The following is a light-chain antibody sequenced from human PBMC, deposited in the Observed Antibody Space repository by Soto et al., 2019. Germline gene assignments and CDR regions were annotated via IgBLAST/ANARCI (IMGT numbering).Light chain of an antibody. CDR2: GAS. V-gene: IGKV3-15*01. CDR1: QSVSSD. J-gene: IGKJ1*01. CDR3: QQYNNWPRT. Sequence: IVFTQSPGTLSLSPGERATLSCRASQSVSSDLAWYHQKPGQAPRLLIYGASTRATGIPARFSGSGSGTEFTLTINSLQSEDFAVYYCQQYNNWPRTFGQGTKVDIK.